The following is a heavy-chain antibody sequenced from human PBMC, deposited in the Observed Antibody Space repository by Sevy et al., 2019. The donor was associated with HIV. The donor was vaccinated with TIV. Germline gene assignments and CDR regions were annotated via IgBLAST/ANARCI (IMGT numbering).Heavy chain of an antibody. Sequence: GGSLRLSCVASGFTLSNAWINWVRQAPGKGMEWVAIIWSDGAYQYHGDSVKGRFTISRDNSKNTLYLQMNNVRVEDTAVYYCARGGYYYDNAAYYALDSWGQGTLVTVSS. D-gene: IGHD3-22*01. CDR3: ARGGYYYDNAAYYALDS. CDR1: GFTLSNAW. V-gene: IGHV3-33*08. J-gene: IGHJ4*02. CDR2: IWSDGAYQ.